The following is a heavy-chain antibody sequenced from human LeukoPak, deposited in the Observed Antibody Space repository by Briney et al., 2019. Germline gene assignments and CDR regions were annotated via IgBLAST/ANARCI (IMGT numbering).Heavy chain of an antibody. CDR3: ARDTPHDSRGYYY. J-gene: IGHJ4*02. Sequence: GRSLRLSCAASGFTFSSYGMHWVRQAPGKGLEWAAVIWYDGSNKYYADSVKGRFTISRDNSKNTLYLQMNSLRAEDTAVYYCARDTPHDSRGYYYFGQGTLVTVSS. D-gene: IGHD3-22*01. CDR1: GFTFSSYG. CDR2: IWYDGSNK. V-gene: IGHV3-33*01.